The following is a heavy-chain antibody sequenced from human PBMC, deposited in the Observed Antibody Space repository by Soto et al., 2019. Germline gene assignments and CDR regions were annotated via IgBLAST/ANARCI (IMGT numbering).Heavy chain of an antibody. CDR3: ASGGSCYSRYCYFDY. J-gene: IGHJ4*02. CDR1: GGSISSYY. CDR2: IYYSGST. D-gene: IGHD2-15*01. Sequence: SETLSLTCTVSGGSISSYYWSWIRQPPGKGLEWIGYIYYSGSTNYNPSLKSRVTISADTSKNQFSLKLSSVTAADTAVYYCASGGSCYSRYCYFDYWGQGTLVTVSS. V-gene: IGHV4-59*01.